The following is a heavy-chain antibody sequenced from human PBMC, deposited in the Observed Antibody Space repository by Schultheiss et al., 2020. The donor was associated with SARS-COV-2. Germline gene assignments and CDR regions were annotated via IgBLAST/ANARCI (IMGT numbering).Heavy chain of an antibody. Sequence: SETLSLTCAVSGGSISSSNWWSWVRQPPGKGLEWIGEIYHSGSTNYNPSLKSRVTISVDTSKNQFSLKLSSVTAADTAVYYCARDRDYYGSGYDYWGQGTLVTVSS. V-gene: IGHV4-4*02. CDR3: ARDRDYYGSGYDY. J-gene: IGHJ4*02. CDR1: GGSISSSNW. CDR2: IYHSGST. D-gene: IGHD3-10*01.